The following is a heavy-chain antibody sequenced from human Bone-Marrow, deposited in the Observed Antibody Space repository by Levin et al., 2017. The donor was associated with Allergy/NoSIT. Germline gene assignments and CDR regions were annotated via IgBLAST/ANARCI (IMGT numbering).Heavy chain of an antibody. Sequence: GSLRLSCAVYGGSFSGYYWSWIRQPPGKGLEWIGEINHSGSTNYNPSLKSRVTISVDTSKNQFSLKLSSVTAADTAVYYCARGGVGGYCSGGSCSQHDYWGQGTLVTVSS. CDR1: GGSFSGYY. D-gene: IGHD2-15*01. CDR3: ARGGVGGYCSGGSCSQHDY. V-gene: IGHV4-34*01. CDR2: INHSGST. J-gene: IGHJ4*02.